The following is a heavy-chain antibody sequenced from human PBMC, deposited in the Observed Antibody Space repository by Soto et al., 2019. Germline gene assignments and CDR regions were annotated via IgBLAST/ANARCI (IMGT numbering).Heavy chain of an antibody. D-gene: IGHD3-9*01. Sequence: EVQLVESGGDLVQRGGSLRLSCAASGFPFSSYWMHWVRHPPGKGLDWVARIRGDGVTTYYAASVTGRFTVSRDNAKNTLALQMSGLRAEDTAVYYCAREYSVLLTGYYTHYWGQGTLVSGSS. CDR2: IRGDGVTT. J-gene: IGHJ4*02. CDR1: GFPFSSYW. V-gene: IGHV3-74*01. CDR3: AREYSVLLTGYYTHY.